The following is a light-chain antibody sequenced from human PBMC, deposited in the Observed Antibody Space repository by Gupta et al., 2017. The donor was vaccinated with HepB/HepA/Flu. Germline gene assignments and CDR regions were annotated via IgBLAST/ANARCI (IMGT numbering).Light chain of an antibody. J-gene: IGLJ1*01. CDR2: DVS. V-gene: IGLV2-11*01. CDR3: GSYAGSYPYV. CDR1: SSDVGGYNY. Sequence: QSALTQPRSVSGSPGQSVTISCTGTSSDVGGYNYVSWYQQHPGKAPKLMIYDVSKRPSGVPDRFSGSKSGNTASLTISGLQDEDEADYYCGSYAGSYPYVFGNGTKVTVL.